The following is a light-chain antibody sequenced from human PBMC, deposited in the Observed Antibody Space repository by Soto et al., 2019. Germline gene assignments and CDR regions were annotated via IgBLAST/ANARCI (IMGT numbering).Light chain of an antibody. V-gene: IGLV8-61*01. CDR1: SGSVSTAYY. J-gene: IGLJ3*02. Sequence: QAVVTQEPSLSVSPGGTVTLTCGLNSGSVSTAYYPSRYQQTPGQAPRTLMYSTNIRSSGVPDRFSGSILGNRAALTITGAQADDESDYYCVLFMGSGSWVFGGGTKVTVL. CDR3: VLFMGSGSWV. CDR2: STN.